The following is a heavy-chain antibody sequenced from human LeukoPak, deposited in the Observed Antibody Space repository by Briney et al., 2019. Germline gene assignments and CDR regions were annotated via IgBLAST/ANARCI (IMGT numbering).Heavy chain of an antibody. D-gene: IGHD3-22*01. V-gene: IGHV3-9*01. CDR3: AKDPYYDSSGYPSTFDY. J-gene: IGHJ4*02. CDR1: GFTFDDYA. CDR2: ISWNSGSI. Sequence: PGRSLRLSCAASGFTFDDYAMHWVRQAPGKGLEWVSGISWNSGSIGYADSVKGRFTISRDNAKNSLYLQMNSLRAEDTALYYCAKDPYYDSSGYPSTFDYWGQGTLVTVSS.